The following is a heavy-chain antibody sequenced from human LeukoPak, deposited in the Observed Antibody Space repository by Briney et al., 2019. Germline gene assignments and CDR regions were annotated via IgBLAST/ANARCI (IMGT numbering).Heavy chain of an antibody. V-gene: IGHV4-59*01. Sequence: SETLSLTCTVSGGSIGSNYWNWIRQPPGKGLEWIGYIYYSGSTNQNPSLKSRVTISVDTSKNQFSLKLSSVTAADTAVYYCARWIDSSGYYLNNAFDIWGQGTMVTVSS. CDR2: IYYSGST. D-gene: IGHD3-22*01. J-gene: IGHJ3*02. CDR1: GGSIGSNY. CDR3: ARWIDSSGYYLNNAFDI.